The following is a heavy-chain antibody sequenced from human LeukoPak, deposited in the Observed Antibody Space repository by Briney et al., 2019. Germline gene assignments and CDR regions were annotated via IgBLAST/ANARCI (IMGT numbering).Heavy chain of an antibody. V-gene: IGHV3-53*01. J-gene: IGHJ4*02. D-gene: IGHD6-19*01. Sequence: AGSLRLSCAASGLTVSSNHMSWVRQVPGKGLDWVAVIYNGDNTKYADSVKGRFTIFRDNSKNTLYLQMNSLRPEDTAVYYCARAQRWLAFDSWGQGTLVTVSS. CDR2: IYNGDNT. CDR1: GLTVSSNH. CDR3: ARAQRWLAFDS.